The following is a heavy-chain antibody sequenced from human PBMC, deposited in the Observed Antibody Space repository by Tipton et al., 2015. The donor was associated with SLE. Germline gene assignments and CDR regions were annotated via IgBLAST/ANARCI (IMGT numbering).Heavy chain of an antibody. CDR1: GVSIRTHY. Sequence: TLSLTCSVSGVSIRTHYWSWIRQPPGKGLEWIGEINHSGSTNYNPSLQSRVTISVDTSKNQFSLKLSSVTAADTAVYYCARGHISRWSRFDYWGQGTLVTVSS. V-gene: IGHV4-34*01. D-gene: IGHD2-21*01. J-gene: IGHJ4*02. CDR3: ARGHISRWSRFDY. CDR2: INHSGST.